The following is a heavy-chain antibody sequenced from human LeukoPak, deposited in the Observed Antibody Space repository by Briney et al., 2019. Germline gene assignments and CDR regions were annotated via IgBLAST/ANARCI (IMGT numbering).Heavy chain of an antibody. CDR3: ARDPIRWQRYYYYGMDV. Sequence: GGSLRLSCAASGFTFSSYWMSWDRQAPGKGLEWVANIKQDGSEKYYVDSVKGRFTISRDNAKNSLYLQMNSLRAEDTAVYYCARDPIRWQRYYYYGMDVWGQGTTVAVSS. V-gene: IGHV3-7*01. D-gene: IGHD3-16*01. CDR1: GFTFSSYW. J-gene: IGHJ6*02. CDR2: IKQDGSEK.